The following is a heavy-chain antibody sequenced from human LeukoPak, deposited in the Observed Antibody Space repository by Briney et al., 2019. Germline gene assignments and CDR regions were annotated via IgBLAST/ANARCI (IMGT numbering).Heavy chain of an antibody. CDR3: AKSMVRGVIYYYYYYMDV. Sequence: GGSLRLSCAASGFIFNNYGMHWVRQAPGKGLEWVAVISYDGSNKYYADSVKGRFTISRDNSKNTLYLQMNSLRAEDTAVYYCAKSMVRGVIYYYYYYMDVWGKGTTVTVSS. CDR1: GFIFNNYG. D-gene: IGHD3-10*01. CDR2: ISYDGSNK. V-gene: IGHV3-30*18. J-gene: IGHJ6*03.